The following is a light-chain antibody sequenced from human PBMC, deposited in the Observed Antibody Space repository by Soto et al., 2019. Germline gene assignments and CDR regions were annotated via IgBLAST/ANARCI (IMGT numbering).Light chain of an antibody. J-gene: IGKJ1*01. CDR1: QSVSSNH. Sequence: DIVLTQSPGTLSLSPGERATLSCRASQSVSSNHLAWYQQKPGQAPRLLIYGGSSRATGIPVRFSGSGSETDFTLTITRLEPEDFAVYYCEQYSISRTFGQGTKVDIK. CDR2: GGS. CDR3: EQYSISRT. V-gene: IGKV3-20*01.